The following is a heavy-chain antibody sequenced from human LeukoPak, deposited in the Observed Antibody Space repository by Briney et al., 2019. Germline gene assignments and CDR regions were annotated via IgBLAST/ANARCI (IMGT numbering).Heavy chain of an antibody. J-gene: IGHJ3*02. Sequence: GGSLRLSCAASGFTFSSYAMHWVRQAPGKGLEWVAVISYDGSNKYYADSVKGRFTISRDNSKNTLYLQMNSLRAEDTAVYYCAKDNYYDSSGPADAFDIWGQGTMVTVSS. CDR1: GFTFSSYA. CDR2: ISYDGSNK. V-gene: IGHV3-30-3*01. CDR3: AKDNYYDSSGPADAFDI. D-gene: IGHD3-22*01.